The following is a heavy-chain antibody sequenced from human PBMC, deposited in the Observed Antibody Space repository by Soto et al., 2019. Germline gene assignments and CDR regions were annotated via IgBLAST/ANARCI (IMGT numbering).Heavy chain of an antibody. CDR3: AREGLSTPQSYYYGMDV. CDR2: IYYSGST. J-gene: IGHJ6*02. V-gene: IGHV4-59*01. CDR1: GGSISSYY. Sequence: SETLSLTCTVSGGSISSYYWSWIRQPPGKGLEWIGYIYYSGSTNYNPSLKSRVTISVDTSKNQFSLKLSSVTAADTAVYYCAREGLSTPQSYYYGMDVWGQGTTVTVSS. D-gene: IGHD4-17*01.